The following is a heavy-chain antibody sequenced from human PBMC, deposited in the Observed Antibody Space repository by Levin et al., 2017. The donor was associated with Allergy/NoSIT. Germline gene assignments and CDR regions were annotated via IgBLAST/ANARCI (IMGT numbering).Heavy chain of an antibody. Sequence: SLLLSFSSSFFPFSSSSLPFFLPSPFPFLSFVSGISCNSGSIGYADSVKGRFTISRDNAKNSLYLQMNSLRTEDTALYYCARDNIGLPDAFDIWGQGTMVIVSS. J-gene: IGHJ3*02. CDR1: FFPFSSSS. CDR3: ARDNIGLPDAFDI. CDR2: ISCNSGSI. V-gene: IGHV3-9*01. D-gene: IGHD3-10*01.